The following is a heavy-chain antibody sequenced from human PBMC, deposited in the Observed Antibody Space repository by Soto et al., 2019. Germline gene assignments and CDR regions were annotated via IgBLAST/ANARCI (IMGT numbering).Heavy chain of an antibody. CDR3: ARFQRVTMVRGLDP. CDR2: MNPNSGNT. D-gene: IGHD3-10*01. J-gene: IGHJ5*02. V-gene: IGHV1-8*01. CDR1: GYTFTSYD. Sequence: ASVKVSCKASGYTFTSYDINWVRQATGQGLEWMGWMNPNSGNTGYAQKFQGRVTMTRNTSISTAYMELSSLRSEDTAVYYCARFQRVTMVRGLDPWGQGTLVTVSS.